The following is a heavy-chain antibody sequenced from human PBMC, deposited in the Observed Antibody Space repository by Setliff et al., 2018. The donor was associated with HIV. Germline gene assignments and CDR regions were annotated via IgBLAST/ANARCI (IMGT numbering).Heavy chain of an antibody. CDR3: ARMVSDYIGHSDY. V-gene: IGHV4-59*08. CDR1: GGSISSYY. D-gene: IGHD3-16*01. J-gene: IGHJ4*02. CDR2: IYYSGST. Sequence: SETLSLTCTVSGGSISSYYWSWIRQPPGKGLEWIGSIYYSGSTNYNPSLKSRVTISVDTSRNQFSLRLSSVTASDTAVYYCARMVSDYIGHSDYWGQGTLVTVSS.